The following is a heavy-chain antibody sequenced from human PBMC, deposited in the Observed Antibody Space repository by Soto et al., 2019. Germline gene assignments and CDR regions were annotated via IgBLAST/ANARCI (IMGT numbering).Heavy chain of an antibody. V-gene: IGHV3-21*01. Sequence: EVQLVESGGGLVKPGESLRLSCAASGVTFYSFSMNWVRQAAGRGPEWVSSIDTTSNYIYYADSVRGRFTISRDTAKDSLYLQMYSLRAEDTAVYYCVRDIGQYFRSGYMDVWGRGTTVTVSS. CDR1: GVTFYSFS. D-gene: IGHD3-9*01. CDR2: IDTTSNYI. CDR3: VRDIGQYFRSGYMDV. J-gene: IGHJ6*03.